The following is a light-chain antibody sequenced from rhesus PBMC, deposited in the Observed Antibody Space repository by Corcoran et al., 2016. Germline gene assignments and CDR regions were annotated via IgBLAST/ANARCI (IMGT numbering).Light chain of an antibody. J-gene: IGKJ4*01. CDR3: QQFDDAP. V-gene: IGKV1-66*01. CDR1: QEFNNY. CDR2: YAS. Sequence: DIQMTQSPSSLSASVGDRATITCRASQEFNNYLSWYHQKPGKAPKPLLYYASSLETGVAPRIGGSRSGTEYTLTIRSLPPAVIATYYCQQFDDAPFGGVTKVELK.